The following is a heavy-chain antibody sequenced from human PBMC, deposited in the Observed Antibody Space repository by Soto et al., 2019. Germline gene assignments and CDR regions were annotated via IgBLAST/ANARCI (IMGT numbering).Heavy chain of an antibody. J-gene: IGHJ6*02. CDR1: GYTFTSYG. V-gene: IGHV1-18*01. Sequence: QVPLVQSGAEVKKPGASVKVSCKASGYTFTSYGISWVRQAPGQGLEWMGWISAYNGNTNYAQKLQGRVTMTTDTSTSTAYMELRSLRSDDTAVYYCARGGLGYCSSTSCPVYYYGMDVWGQGTTVTVSS. CDR2: ISAYNGNT. CDR3: ARGGLGYCSSTSCPVYYYGMDV. D-gene: IGHD2-2*01.